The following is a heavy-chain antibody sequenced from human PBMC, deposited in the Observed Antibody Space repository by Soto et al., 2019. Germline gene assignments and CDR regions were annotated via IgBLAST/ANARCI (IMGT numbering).Heavy chain of an antibody. CDR1: GYTFTSYY. Sequence: QVQLVQSGAEVKKPGASVKISCKASGYTFTSYYMHWVRQAPGQGLEWMGIINPSGDSTNDAQKLQGRVAMTKDTSTSTVYMELNSLRSEDTALYYCARPPYPGCINAVCYPLDYWGQGTLVTVSS. CDR3: ARPPYPGCINAVCYPLDY. CDR2: INPSGDST. V-gene: IGHV1-46*01. J-gene: IGHJ4*02. D-gene: IGHD2-8*01.